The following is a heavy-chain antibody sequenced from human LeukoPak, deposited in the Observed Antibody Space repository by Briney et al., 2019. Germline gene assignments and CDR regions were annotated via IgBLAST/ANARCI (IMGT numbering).Heavy chain of an antibody. CDR2: IRYDGSNK. Sequence: PGGSLRLSCAASGFTFSSYGMHWVRQAPGKGLEWVAFIRYDGSNKYYADSVKGRFTISRDNSKNTLYLQMNSLRAEDTAVYYCAKLSGSYYYYYMDVWGKGTTVTVS. V-gene: IGHV3-30*02. J-gene: IGHJ6*03. D-gene: IGHD1-26*01. CDR1: GFTFSSYG. CDR3: AKLSGSYYYYYMDV.